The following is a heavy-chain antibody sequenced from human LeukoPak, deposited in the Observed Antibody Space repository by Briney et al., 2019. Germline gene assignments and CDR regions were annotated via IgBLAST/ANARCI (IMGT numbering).Heavy chain of an antibody. V-gene: IGHV3-30-3*01. D-gene: IGHD6-19*01. CDR3: ARGEYSSGWYYFDY. J-gene: IGHJ4*02. CDR1: GFTFSSYI. CDR2: ISSDGSNK. Sequence: GGSLRLSCAASGFTFSSYIMQWVRQAPGKGLEWVAFISSDGSNKYYADSVKGRFTISRDNSKNTLYVQMNSLRAEDTAVYYCARGEYSSGWYYFDYWGQGTLVTVSS.